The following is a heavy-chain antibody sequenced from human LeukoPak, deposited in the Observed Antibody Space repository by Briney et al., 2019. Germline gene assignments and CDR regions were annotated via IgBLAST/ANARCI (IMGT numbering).Heavy chain of an antibody. J-gene: IGHJ6*02. V-gene: IGHV3-33*06. CDR1: GFSFSSYG. CDR3: AKYSSSWFFSGMDV. D-gene: IGHD6-13*01. CDR2: ILYDGSNK. Sequence: GGSLRLSCAASGFSFSSYGMHWVRQAPGKGLEWVAVILYDGSNKYYADSVKGRFTISRDNSKNTPYLQMNSLRAEDTAVYYCAKYSSSWFFSGMDVWGQGTTVTVSS.